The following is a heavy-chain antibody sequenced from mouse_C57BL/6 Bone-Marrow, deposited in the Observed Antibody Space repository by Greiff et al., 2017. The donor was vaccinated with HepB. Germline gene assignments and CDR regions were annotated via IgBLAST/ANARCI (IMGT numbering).Heavy chain of an antibody. J-gene: IGHJ2*01. V-gene: IGHV14-2*01. CDR1: GFNIKDFY. Sequence: EVQLQQSGAGLVKPGASVKLSCTASGFNIKDFYMHWVKQRPEQGLEWIGRIDPEDGETKYAPDFQGKSTITADTSSNTAYLQLSSLTSEDTAVYYCAGGFDYWGQGTTLTDSS. CDR2: IDPEDGET. CDR3: AGGFDY.